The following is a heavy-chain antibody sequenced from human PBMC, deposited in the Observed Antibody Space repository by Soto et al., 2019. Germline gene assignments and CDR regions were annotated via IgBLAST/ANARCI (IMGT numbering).Heavy chain of an antibody. J-gene: IGHJ4*02. Sequence: GASVKVSCKASGYTFTSYGISWVRQAPGQGLEWMGWISAYNGNTNYAQKLQGRVTMTTDTSASTAYMELSSLRSEDTAVYYCARSIVVVTAADYWGQGTLVTVSS. CDR2: ISAYNGNT. D-gene: IGHD2-21*02. CDR3: ARSIVVVTAADY. CDR1: GYTFTSYG. V-gene: IGHV1-18*01.